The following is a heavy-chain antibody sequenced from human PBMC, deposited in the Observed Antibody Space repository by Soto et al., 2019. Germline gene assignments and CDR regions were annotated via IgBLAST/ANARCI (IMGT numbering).Heavy chain of an antibody. V-gene: IGHV1-3*01. CDR1: GYTFTSYA. Sequence: ASVKVSCKASGYTFTSYAMHWVRQAPGQRLEWMGWINAGNGNTKYSQKFQGRVTITGDTSASTAYMELSSLRSEDTAVYYCARDALDYYGSGSYYREFGYWGQGTLVTVSS. J-gene: IGHJ4*02. CDR3: ARDALDYYGSGSYYREFGY. D-gene: IGHD3-10*01. CDR2: INAGNGNT.